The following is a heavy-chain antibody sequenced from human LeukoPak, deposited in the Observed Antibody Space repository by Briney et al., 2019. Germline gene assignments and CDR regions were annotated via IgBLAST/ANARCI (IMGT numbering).Heavy chain of an antibody. CDR2: IYYSGST. Sequence: SETLSLTCTVSGGSISSSSYYWGWIRQPPGKGLEWIGSIYYSGSTYYNPSLKSRVTMSVDTSKNQFSLKLSSVTAADTAVYYGARDSSSTSWSDAFDIWGQGTMVTVSS. V-gene: IGHV4-39*07. CDR1: GGSISSSSYY. CDR3: ARDSSSTSWSDAFDI. J-gene: IGHJ3*02. D-gene: IGHD2-2*01.